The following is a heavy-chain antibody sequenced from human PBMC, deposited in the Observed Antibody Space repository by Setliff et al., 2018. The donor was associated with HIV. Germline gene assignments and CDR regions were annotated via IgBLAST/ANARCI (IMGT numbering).Heavy chain of an antibody. CDR2: IYTSGST. CDR1: GGSMSTYY. Sequence: KPSETLSLTCTVSGGSMSTYYWSWIRQPPGKGLEWIGYIYTSGSTNYNPSLRSRVTISVDTSKNHFSLRLSSVIAADTAVYYCARHKSQPYYFDYWGQGTLVTVSS. CDR3: ARHKSQPYYFDY. V-gene: IGHV4-59*08. J-gene: IGHJ4*02.